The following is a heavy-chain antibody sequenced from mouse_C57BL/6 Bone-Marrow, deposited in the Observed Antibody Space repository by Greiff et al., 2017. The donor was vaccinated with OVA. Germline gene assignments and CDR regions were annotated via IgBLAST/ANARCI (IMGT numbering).Heavy chain of an antibody. CDR3: ARNVHYYGSSYGFAY. D-gene: IGHD1-1*01. V-gene: IGHV2-9-1*01. J-gene: IGHJ3*01. CDR1: GFSLTSYA. Sequence: QVQLKQSGPGLVAPSQSLSITCTVSGFSLTSYAISWVRQPPGKGLEWLGVIWTGGGTNYNSALKSRLSISKDNSKSQVFLKMNSLQTDDTARYYCARNVHYYGSSYGFAYWGQGTLVTVSA. CDR2: IWTGGGT.